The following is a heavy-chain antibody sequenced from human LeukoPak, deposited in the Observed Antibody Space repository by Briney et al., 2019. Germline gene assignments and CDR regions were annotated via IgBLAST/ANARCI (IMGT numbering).Heavy chain of an antibody. J-gene: IGHJ3*02. D-gene: IGHD3-22*01. V-gene: IGHV3-48*04. CDR2: ISSSSSTI. CDR3: ASSYYDSSDAFDI. CDR1: GFTFSSYS. Sequence: GGSLRLSCAASGFTFSSYSMNWVRQAPGKGLEWVSYISSSSSTIYYADSVKGRFTISRDNAKNSLYLQMNGLRAEDTAVYYCASSYYDSSDAFDIWGQGTMVTVSS.